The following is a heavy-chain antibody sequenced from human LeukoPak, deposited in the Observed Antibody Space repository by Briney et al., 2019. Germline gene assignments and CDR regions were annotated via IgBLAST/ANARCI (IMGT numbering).Heavy chain of an antibody. CDR2: INCDGSST. CDR1: GFTFSSYW. J-gene: IGHJ4*02. V-gene: IGHV3-74*01. Sequence: GGSLRLSCAASGFTFSSYWMHWVRQAPGKGLVWVSRINCDGSSTSYADSVKGRFTISRDNAKRTLYLQMNSLRAEDTAVYYCAKGGSSGYYYYFDYWGQGTLVTVSS. CDR3: AKGGSSGYYYYFDY. D-gene: IGHD3-22*01.